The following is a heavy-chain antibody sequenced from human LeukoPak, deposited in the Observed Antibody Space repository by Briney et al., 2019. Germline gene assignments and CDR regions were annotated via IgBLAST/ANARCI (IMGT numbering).Heavy chain of an antibody. D-gene: IGHD4-23*01. CDR3: ARDGDYHGNSVHFDY. J-gene: IGHJ4*02. CDR1: GYTFTNYF. V-gene: IGHV1-46*01. CDR2: INPSGGST. Sequence: GASVKVSCKPSGYTFTNYFIHWVRQAPGQGLEWMGIINPSGGSTTFSPKFQGRITLTRDTSTNTVYLDLSSLRSEDTAVYYCARDGDYHGNSVHFDYWGQGTQVTVSS.